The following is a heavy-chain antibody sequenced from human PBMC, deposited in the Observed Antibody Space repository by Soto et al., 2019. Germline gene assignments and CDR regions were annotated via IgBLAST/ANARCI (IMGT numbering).Heavy chain of an antibody. V-gene: IGHV3-11*01. CDR1: GFTFSGYY. D-gene: IGHD6-19*01. CDR3: ARLGSGWSVDY. Sequence: QVQLVESGGGLVKPGGSLRLSCAASGFTFSGYYMSWIRQAPGKGLEWVSYIGGRANSIYYADSVKGRFTISRVNGKNSLFLQMNSLRVEDTAVYYCARLGSGWSVDYWGQGTLVTVSS. J-gene: IGHJ4*02. CDR2: IGGRANSI.